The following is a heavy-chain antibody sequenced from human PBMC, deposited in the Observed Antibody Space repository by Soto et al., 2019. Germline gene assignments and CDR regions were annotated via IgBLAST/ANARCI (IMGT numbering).Heavy chain of an antibody. CDR1: GGSISGYY. J-gene: IGHJ5*02. V-gene: IGHV4-59*01. CDR2: IYYNGST. Sequence: SETLSLTCTVSGGSISGYYWSWIRQPPGMGLEWIGYIYYNGSTNYNPSLKSRVTISVDTSKNQFSLKMRSVTAADTAVYYCARRYYVFWGVYWRWFDPGGRGTRVTVSS. D-gene: IGHD3-3*01. CDR3: ARRYYVFWGVYWRWFDP.